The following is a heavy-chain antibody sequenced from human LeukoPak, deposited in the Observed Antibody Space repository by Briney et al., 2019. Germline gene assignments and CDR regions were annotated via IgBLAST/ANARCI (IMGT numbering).Heavy chain of an antibody. CDR2: IYPGDSDT. D-gene: IGHD6-19*01. J-gene: IGHJ6*02. Sequence: GESLKISCKGSGYSFTSYWIGWVRQMPGKGLEWMGIIYPGDSDTRYSPSFQGQVTISADKSIGTAYLQWSSLKASDTAMYYCARRIAVAGIGYYGMDVWGQGTTVTVSS. CDR1: GYSFTSYW. V-gene: IGHV5-51*01. CDR3: ARRIAVAGIGYYGMDV.